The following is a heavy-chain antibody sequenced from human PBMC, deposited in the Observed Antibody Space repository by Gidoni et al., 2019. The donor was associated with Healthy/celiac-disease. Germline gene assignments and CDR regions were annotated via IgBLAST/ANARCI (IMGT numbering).Heavy chain of an antibody. V-gene: IGHV3-23*01. Sequence: SWVRQAPGKGLEWVSAISGSGGSTYYADSVKGRFTISRDNSKNTLYLQMNSLRAEDTAVYYCAKRATGDYFDYWGQGTLVTVSS. J-gene: IGHJ4*02. CDR2: ISGSGGST. D-gene: IGHD3-10*01. CDR3: AKRATGDYFDY.